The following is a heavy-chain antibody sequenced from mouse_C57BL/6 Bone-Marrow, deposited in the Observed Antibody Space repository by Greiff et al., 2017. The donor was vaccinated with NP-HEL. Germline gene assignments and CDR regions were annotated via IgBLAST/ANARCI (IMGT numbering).Heavy chain of an antibody. CDR1: GFTFSSYG. CDR2: ISSGGSYT. Sequence: EVMLVESGGDLVKPGGSLKLSCAASGFTFSSYGMSWVRQTPDKRLEWVATISSGGSYTYYPDSVKGRFTISRDNAKNTRYLQMSSLKSEDTAMYYCARQGISPVDYWGQGTILTVSS. V-gene: IGHV5-6*02. CDR3: ARQGISPVDY. J-gene: IGHJ2*01.